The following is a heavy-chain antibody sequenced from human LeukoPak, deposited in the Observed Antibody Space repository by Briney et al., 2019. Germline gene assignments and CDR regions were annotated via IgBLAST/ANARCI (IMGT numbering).Heavy chain of an antibody. CDR3: ARGACGSGNSNWFDP. CDR2: IYTSGST. D-gene: IGHD3-10*01. V-gene: IGHV4-61*02. J-gene: IGHJ5*02. CDR1: GGSISSSSYY. Sequence: PSQTLSLTCTVSGGSISSSSYYWSWIRQPAGKGLEWIGRIYTSGSTNYNPSLKSRVAISVDTSKNQFSLKLSSVTAADTAVYYCARGACGSGNSNWFDPWGQGTLVTVSS.